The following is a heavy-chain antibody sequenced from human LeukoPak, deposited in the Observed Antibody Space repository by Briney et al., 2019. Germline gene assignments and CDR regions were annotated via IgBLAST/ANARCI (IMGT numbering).Heavy chain of an antibody. CDR3: ARGRHYGYVRVNYFDY. D-gene: IGHD5-12*01. CDR2: INHSGST. V-gene: IGHV4-34*01. J-gene: IGHJ4*02. CDR1: GGSFSGYY. Sequence: SETLSLTCAVYGGSFSGYYWSWIRQPPGKGLEWIGEINHSGSTNYNPSLKSRVTISVDTSKNQFSLKPSSVTAADTAVYYCARGRHYGYVRVNYFDYWGQGTLVTVSS.